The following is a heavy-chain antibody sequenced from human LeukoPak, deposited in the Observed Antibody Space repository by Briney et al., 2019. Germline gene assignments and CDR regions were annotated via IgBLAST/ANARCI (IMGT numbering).Heavy chain of an antibody. J-gene: IGHJ4*02. Sequence: SETLSLTCTVYGGSISSYYWSWIRQPPGKGLEWIGYIYYSGSTNYNPSLKSRVTISVDTSKNQVSLKLTSVTAADTAVYYCARAARRPDGWTGGSYHWGQGIPVTVSS. CDR1: GGSISSYY. CDR3: ARAARRPDGWTGGSYH. V-gene: IGHV4-59*12. D-gene: IGHD5-24*01. CDR2: IYYSGST.